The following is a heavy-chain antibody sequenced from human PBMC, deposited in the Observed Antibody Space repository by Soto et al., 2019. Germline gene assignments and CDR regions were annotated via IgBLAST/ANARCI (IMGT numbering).Heavy chain of an antibody. V-gene: IGHV1-69*13. CDR3: ARDRAYLSGYYYFDY. J-gene: IGHJ4*02. CDR1: GGTFRTNA. CDR2: ITPIVDTA. Sequence: AASVKVSCKASGGTFRTNAINWVRLAPGQGLEWMGGITPIVDTANYAQKFQGRVTITADESTSTAYMELSSLRSEDTAIYYCARDRAYLSGYYYFDYWGQGALVTV. D-gene: IGHD3-22*01.